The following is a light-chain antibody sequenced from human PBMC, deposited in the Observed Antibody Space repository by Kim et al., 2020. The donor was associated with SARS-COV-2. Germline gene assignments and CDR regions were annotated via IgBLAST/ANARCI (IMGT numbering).Light chain of an antibody. CDR2: YSD. J-gene: IGLJ2*01. V-gene: IGLV1-44*01. CDR1: SSNIGSNT. CDR3: AAWDDSLKGVV. Sequence: ELTQPPSASGTPGQRVTISCSGRSSNIGSNTVNWYQQLPGTAPKLLIYYSDYRPSGVPDRFSGSKSGTSASLAISGLQSDDEAHYYCAAWDDSLKGVVFGGGTKVTVL.